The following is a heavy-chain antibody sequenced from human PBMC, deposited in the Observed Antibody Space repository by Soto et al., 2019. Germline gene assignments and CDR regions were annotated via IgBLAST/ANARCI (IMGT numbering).Heavy chain of an antibody. J-gene: IGHJ4*01. Sequence: QVQLQESGPGLVQPSQTLSLTCTVSGGSISSGGYYWSWIRQHPGTGLEWTGHISYSGSTYYNTSLKSRVTIAVDTSRNQSSLIVNSVTAADTAVYYCARGVRHWGQGTLVTVSS. CDR1: GGSISSGGYY. CDR3: ARGVRH. V-gene: IGHV4-31*03. CDR2: ISYSGST.